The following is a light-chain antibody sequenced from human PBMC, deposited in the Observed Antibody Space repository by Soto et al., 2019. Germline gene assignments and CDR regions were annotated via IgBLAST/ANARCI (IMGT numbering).Light chain of an antibody. CDR2: DVG. J-gene: IGLJ1*01. CDR3: SSYRSTTTV. Sequence: QSALTQPASVSGSPGQSITISCTGTSSDIGTYNFVSWYQVHPGRAPKLIIHDVGDRPSGVSNRISDSKSGNTASLTISGLQHEDDADYYCSSYRSTTTVFGTGTKVTVL. CDR1: SSDIGTYNF. V-gene: IGLV2-14*01.